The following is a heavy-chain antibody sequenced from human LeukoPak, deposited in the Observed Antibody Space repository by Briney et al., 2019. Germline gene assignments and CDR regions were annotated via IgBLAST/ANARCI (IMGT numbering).Heavy chain of an antibody. D-gene: IGHD3-9*01. CDR2: ISPTGSDI. V-gene: IGHV3-11*01. CDR1: GFTFSDFY. Sequence: PGGSLRLSCAASGFTFSDFYMTWIRQAPGKGLECLSYISPTGSDISYADSVKGRFTISRDNAKNSLYLQMNSLRAEDTAVYYCAKGRYFDWGSYWYFDLWGRGTLVTVSS. CDR3: AKGRYFDWGSYWYFDL. J-gene: IGHJ2*01.